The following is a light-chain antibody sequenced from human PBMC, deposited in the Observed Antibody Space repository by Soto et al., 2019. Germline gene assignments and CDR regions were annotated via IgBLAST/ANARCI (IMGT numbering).Light chain of an antibody. CDR2: WAS. V-gene: IGKV4-1*01. CDR1: QSVLYTSNNKNF. Sequence: DIVMTQSPQSLAVSLGERATINCKSSQSVLYTSNNKNFLAWYQQKPGQPPKLLFYWASTRESGVPDRFSGSVYGTDFTLTINSRRAEDVAVYYCQQYYSLPWTCGRGTKVEVK. CDR3: QQYYSLPWT. J-gene: IGKJ1*01.